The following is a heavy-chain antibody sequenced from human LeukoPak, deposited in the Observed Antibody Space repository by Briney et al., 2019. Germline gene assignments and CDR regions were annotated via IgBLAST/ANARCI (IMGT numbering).Heavy chain of an antibody. J-gene: IGHJ4*02. D-gene: IGHD3-10*01. V-gene: IGHV4-59*08. CDR2: MYHSGGT. Sequence: SETLSLTCSVSGDSITRYYWSWIRQPPGKGLEWIGYMYHSGGTNYNPSLKSRVTISVDTSKNQFSLRLSSVTAADTAVYYCASLSGGYWGQGTLVTVSS. CDR1: GDSITRYY. CDR3: ASLSGGY.